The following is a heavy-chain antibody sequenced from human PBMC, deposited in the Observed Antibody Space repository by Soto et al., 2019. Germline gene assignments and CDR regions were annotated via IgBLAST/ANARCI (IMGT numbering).Heavy chain of an antibody. D-gene: IGHD2-15*01. Sequence: ASVKVSCTSSGYTFIGFSLHCLRQAPGQGLEWMGWINPKNGDTYYAQKFQGRVTMTRDTSINTVYMELNSLKSDDTAVYYCSKGRWTVGHCSGGSCYDGMDVWGQGTTVTVSS. J-gene: IGHJ6*02. CDR3: SKGRWTVGHCSGGSCYDGMDV. CDR2: INPKNGDT. CDR1: GYTFIGFS. V-gene: IGHV1-2*02.